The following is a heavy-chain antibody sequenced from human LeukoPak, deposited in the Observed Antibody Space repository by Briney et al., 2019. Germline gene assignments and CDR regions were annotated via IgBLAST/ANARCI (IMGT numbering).Heavy chain of an antibody. V-gene: IGHV4-30-4*08. Sequence: PSQTLSLTCTVSGGSIRSGGYYWSWIRQHPRKGLKRIGHIYYSGSTYYNPSLKSRVTISVDTSKNQFSLKLSSVTAADTAVYYCARAVVVAATRWFDPWGQGTLVTVSP. D-gene: IGHD2-15*01. CDR1: GGSIRSGGYY. CDR3: ARAVVVAATRWFDP. J-gene: IGHJ5*02. CDR2: IYYSGST.